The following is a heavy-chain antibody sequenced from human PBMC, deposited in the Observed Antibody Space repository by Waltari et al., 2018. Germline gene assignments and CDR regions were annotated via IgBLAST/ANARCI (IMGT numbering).Heavy chain of an antibody. V-gene: IGHV1-2*02. CDR2: INPNSGGT. CDR3: VRDDGIAAAGTEYLQH. J-gene: IGHJ1*01. CDR1: GYTFTGYY. D-gene: IGHD6-13*01. Sequence: QVQLVQSGAEVKKPGASVKVSCQASGYTFTGYYMPWVRQPPGQGLEWMGWINPNSGGTNYAQKFQGRVTMTRDTSISTAYMELSRLRSDDTAVYYCVRDDGIAAAGTEYLQHWGQGTLVTVSS.